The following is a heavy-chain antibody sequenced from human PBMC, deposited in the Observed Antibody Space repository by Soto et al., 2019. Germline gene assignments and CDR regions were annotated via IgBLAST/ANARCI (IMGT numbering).Heavy chain of an antibody. Sequence: KTSETLSLTCTVSGGSVGSGAYYWSWIRQPPGNALEWIGYIQYSGGTNYNSSLKSRVTISVDRSRNQFSLKLTSVTAADTAFYYCARHVYSDRTFDIWGQGTMVTVSS. J-gene: IGHJ3*02. CDR1: GGSVGSGAYY. V-gene: IGHV4-61*08. D-gene: IGHD3-22*01. CDR3: ARHVYSDRTFDI. CDR2: IQYSGGT.